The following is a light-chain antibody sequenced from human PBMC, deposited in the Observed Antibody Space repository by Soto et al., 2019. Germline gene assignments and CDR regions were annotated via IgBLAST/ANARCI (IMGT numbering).Light chain of an antibody. CDR1: QSVLYNSNNKNY. CDR3: QQYDSTPFT. CDR2: WAS. J-gene: IGKJ4*01. Sequence: DIVMTQSPDSLAVSLGERATINCKSSQSVLYNSNNKNYLAWYQQKPGQPPKLLIYWASTRDSGVPDRFSGSGSGTDFTLTISSLQAEDVAVYYCQQYDSTPFTFGGGTKVEIK. V-gene: IGKV4-1*01.